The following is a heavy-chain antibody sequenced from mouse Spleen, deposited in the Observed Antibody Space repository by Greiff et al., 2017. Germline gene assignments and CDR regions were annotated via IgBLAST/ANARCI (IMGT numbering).Heavy chain of an antibody. CDR3: ARDYGKGFDY. J-gene: IGHJ2*01. Sequence: EVKVEESGGGLVKPGGSLKLSCAASGFTFSSYAMSWVRQTPEKRLEWVATISDGGSYTYYPDNVKGRFTISRDNAKNNLYLQMSHLKSEDTAMYYCARDYGKGFDYWGQGTTLTVSS. D-gene: IGHD2-1*01. V-gene: IGHV5-4*01. CDR2: ISDGGSYT. CDR1: GFTFSSYA.